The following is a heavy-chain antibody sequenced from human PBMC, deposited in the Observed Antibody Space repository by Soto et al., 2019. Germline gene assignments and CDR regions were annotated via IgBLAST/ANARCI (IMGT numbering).Heavy chain of an antibody. CDR3: ARDRHYFGSGKPDF. J-gene: IGHJ4*02. D-gene: IGHD3-10*01. V-gene: IGHV3-30-3*01. CDR1: GFTFSSYA. CDR2: ISYDGSNK. Sequence: QVQLVESGGGVVQPGRSLRLSCAASGFTFSSYAMHWVRQAPGKGLEWVAVISYDGSNKYYADSVKGRFTISRDNSKNTQYLQMNSLRADDTAVYYCARDRHYFGSGKPDFWGQGTLVTVSS.